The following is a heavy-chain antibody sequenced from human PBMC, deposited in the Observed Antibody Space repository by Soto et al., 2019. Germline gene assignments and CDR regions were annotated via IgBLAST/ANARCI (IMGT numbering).Heavy chain of an antibody. J-gene: IGHJ4*02. D-gene: IGHD6-6*01. CDR2: IYYSGRT. Sequence: PSETLSLTCTVSGGSISSDDYYWSWIRQPPGKGLEWIGYIYYSGRTDYNPSLKSRVFISIDTSKNQFSLTLHSVNAADTAVYYCARDRSNSPDYFDYWGQGTLVTVSS. CDR1: GGSISSDDYY. V-gene: IGHV4-30-4*01. CDR3: ARDRSNSPDYFDY.